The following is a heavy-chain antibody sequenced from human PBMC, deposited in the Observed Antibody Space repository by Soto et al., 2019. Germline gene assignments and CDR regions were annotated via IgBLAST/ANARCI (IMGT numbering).Heavy chain of an antibody. V-gene: IGHV1-18*04. Sequence: ASVKVSCKASGYTFTSYGISWVRQAPGQGLEWMGWISAYNGNTNYAQKLQGRVTMTTDTSTSTAYMELRSLRSDDTAVYYCARVEYYDSSGYVDAFDIWGQGTMVTFS. J-gene: IGHJ3*02. CDR3: ARVEYYDSSGYVDAFDI. CDR2: ISAYNGNT. CDR1: GYTFTSYG. D-gene: IGHD3-22*01.